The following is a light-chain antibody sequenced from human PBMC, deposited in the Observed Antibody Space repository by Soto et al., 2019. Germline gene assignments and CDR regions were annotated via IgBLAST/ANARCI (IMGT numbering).Light chain of an antibody. V-gene: IGLV2-14*01. J-gene: IGLJ1*01. Sequence: SALTQPASVSGSPGQSITISCTGTSSDVGGYDYVSWYQQHPDKAPKLIIYEVTDRPSGVSSRFSGSKSGNTASLTISGLQAEDEADYYCSSLTSGSTRVFGTGTKLTVL. CDR2: EVT. CDR1: SSDVGGYDY. CDR3: SSLTSGSTRV.